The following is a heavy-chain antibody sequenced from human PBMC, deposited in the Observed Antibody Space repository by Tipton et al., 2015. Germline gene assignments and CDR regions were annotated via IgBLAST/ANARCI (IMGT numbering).Heavy chain of an antibody. Sequence: TLSLTCTVSGGSFSDYYWSWIRQSPGGGLEWFGYIYYTETSHYNPSLKSRVTISVDTSKNQFSLKLSSVTAADTAVYYCARDLEHGMDVWGQGTPGTVSS. CDR1: GGSFSDYY. D-gene: IGHD5-24*01. CDR3: ARDLEHGMDV. CDR2: IYYTETS. J-gene: IGHJ6*02. V-gene: IGHV4-59*01.